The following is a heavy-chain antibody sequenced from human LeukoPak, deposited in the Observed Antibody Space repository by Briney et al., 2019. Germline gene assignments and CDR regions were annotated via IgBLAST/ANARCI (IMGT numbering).Heavy chain of an antibody. J-gene: IGHJ4*02. CDR3: AKDGAGSGSYCDY. CDR1: GFTFSSYG. CDR2: ISYDGSNK. Sequence: GRSLRLSCAASGFTFSSYGMHWVRQAPGKGLEWVAVISYDGSNKYYADSVKGRFTISRDNSKNTLYLQMNSLRAEDTAVYYCAKDGAGSGSYCDYWGQGTLVTVSS. D-gene: IGHD3-10*01. V-gene: IGHV3-30*18.